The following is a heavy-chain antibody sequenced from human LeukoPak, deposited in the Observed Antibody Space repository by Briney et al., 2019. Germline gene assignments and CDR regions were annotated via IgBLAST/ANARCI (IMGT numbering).Heavy chain of an antibody. CDR3: AKDGQITMIVVVIGAFDI. D-gene: IGHD3-22*01. CDR1: GFIFSSYA. Sequence: GGSLRLSCAASGFIFSSYAMNWVRQAPGKGLEWVSAISGTGGGTYYADSVKGRFTISKDDFKNTLYLQMNSLRAEDTAVYYCAKDGQITMIVVVIGAFDIWGQGTMVTVSS. CDR2: ISGTGGGT. J-gene: IGHJ3*02. V-gene: IGHV3-23*01.